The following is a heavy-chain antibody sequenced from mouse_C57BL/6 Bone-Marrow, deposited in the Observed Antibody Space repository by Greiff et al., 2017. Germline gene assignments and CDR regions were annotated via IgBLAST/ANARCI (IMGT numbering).Heavy chain of an antibody. J-gene: IGHJ1*03. CDR2: ISPRSGNT. CDR3: ATYGYHWYFDV. CDR1: GYTLTSYG. V-gene: IGHV1-81*01. Sequence: QVQLQQSGAELARPGASVKLSCKASGYTLTSYGISWVKQRTGPGLEWIGEISPRSGNTYYNEKFKGKATLTADKSYSTAYMELRSLTSEDSAFYFCATYGYHWYFDVWGTGTAGTVSS. D-gene: IGHD2-2*01.